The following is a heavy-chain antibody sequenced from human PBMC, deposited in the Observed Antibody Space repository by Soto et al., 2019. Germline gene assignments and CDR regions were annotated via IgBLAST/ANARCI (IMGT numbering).Heavy chain of an antibody. V-gene: IGHV3-30-3*01. D-gene: IGHD6-13*01. CDR1: GFTFTTYA. Sequence: QVQLVESGGGVVQPGRSLRLSCAASGFTFTTYAVHWVRQAPGKGLEWVAVISYDGSNKYYADSVKGRFTISRVNSKNTLYLQMNSMRAEDTAVYYCAREFARQLVEYCDLWGRGTLVTVSS. CDR3: AREFARQLVEYCDL. J-gene: IGHJ2*01. CDR2: ISYDGSNK.